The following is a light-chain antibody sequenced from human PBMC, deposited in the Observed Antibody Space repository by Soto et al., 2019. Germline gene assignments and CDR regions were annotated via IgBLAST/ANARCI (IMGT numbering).Light chain of an antibody. CDR2: TAS. V-gene: IGKV1-39*01. Sequence: DIQMTQSPSSLSASVKDRVTITCRASQSISTSLNWYQQRPGKAPRLLIHTASSLQSGVPSRFCGSGSGTDFTLTINSLQPEDFATYYCQQSYSNPTFGQGTKLEIK. CDR3: QQSYSNPT. CDR1: QSISTS. J-gene: IGKJ2*01.